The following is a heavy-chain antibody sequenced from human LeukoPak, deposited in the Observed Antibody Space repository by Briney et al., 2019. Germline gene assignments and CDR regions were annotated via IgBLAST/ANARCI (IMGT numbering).Heavy chain of an antibody. CDR3: ARDQPIGYNYGYPFDN. D-gene: IGHD5-18*01. CDR2: ISSSGSTI. J-gene: IGHJ4*02. V-gene: IGHV3-11*04. Sequence: PGGSLRLSCAASGFTFSDYYMSWIRQAPGKGLEWVSYISSSGSTIYYADSVKGRFTISRDNAKNSLYLQMNNLRVEGTAVYYCARDQPIGYNYGYPFDNWGQGTLVTVSS. CDR1: GFTFSDYY.